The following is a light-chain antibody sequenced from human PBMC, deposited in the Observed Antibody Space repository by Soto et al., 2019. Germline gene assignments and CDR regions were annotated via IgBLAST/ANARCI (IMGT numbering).Light chain of an antibody. CDR3: SSYAASNNFYFV. CDR1: SRDVGGYNY. Sequence: QSALTQPRSASGSPGQSVTISCTGTSRDVGGYNYVSWYQQYPGRAPKLMIYEVTKRPSGVPDRFSGSKSGNTASLTVSGLQAEDEADSYCSSYAASNNFYFVFGGGTKLTVL. CDR2: EVT. V-gene: IGLV2-8*01. J-gene: IGLJ3*02.